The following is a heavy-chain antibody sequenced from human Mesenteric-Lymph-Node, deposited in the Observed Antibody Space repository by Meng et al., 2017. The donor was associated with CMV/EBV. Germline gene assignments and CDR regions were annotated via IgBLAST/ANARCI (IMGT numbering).Heavy chain of an antibody. D-gene: IGHD3-3*01. CDR3: ARGGKIFGVVTRWFDP. CDR2: IYYSGST. CDR1: GGSISTYY. Sequence: SETLSLTCTVSGGSISTYYWSWIRQPPGKGLEWIGYIYYSGSTNYNPSLKSRVTISVDTSKNQLSLKLSSVPASDTAVYYCARGGKIFGVVTRWFDPWGQGTLVTVSS. J-gene: IGHJ5*02. V-gene: IGHV4-59*01.